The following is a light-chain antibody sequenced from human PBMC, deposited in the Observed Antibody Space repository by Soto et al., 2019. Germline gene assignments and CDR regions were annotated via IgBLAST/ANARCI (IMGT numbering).Light chain of an antibody. Sequence: QSALTQPDSVSGSPGQSITISCTGTSSDVGSYNLVSWYQQHPGKAPKLMIYEDNKRPSGVSNRFSVSKSGYTASLTISGLQAEDEADYYCCSYARTSTYVFGSGTKLTVL. CDR1: SSDVGSYNL. V-gene: IGLV2-23*01. J-gene: IGLJ1*01. CDR3: CSYARTSTYV. CDR2: EDN.